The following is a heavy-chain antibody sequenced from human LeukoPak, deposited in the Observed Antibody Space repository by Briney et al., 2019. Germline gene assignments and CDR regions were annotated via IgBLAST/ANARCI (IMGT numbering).Heavy chain of an antibody. D-gene: IGHD3-3*01. V-gene: IGHV1-46*01. CDR1: GYTFTGYY. CDR3: ARDLMGDFWSGQNFDY. CDR2: INPSGGST. J-gene: IGHJ4*02. Sequence: ASVKVSCKASGYTFTGYYMHWVRQAPGQGLEWMGIINPSGGSTSYAQKFQGRVTMTRDTSTSTVYMELSSLRSEDTAVYYCARDLMGDFWSGQNFDYWGQGTLVTVSS.